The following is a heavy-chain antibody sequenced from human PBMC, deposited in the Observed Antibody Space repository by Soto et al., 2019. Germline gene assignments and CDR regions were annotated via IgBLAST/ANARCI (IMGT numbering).Heavy chain of an antibody. V-gene: IGHV2-5*01. J-gene: IGHJ6*02. CDR1: GFSLPTSGMG. Sequence: QITLKESGPTLVKPTQTLTLTCTFSGFSLPTSGMGVGWIRQPPGKALEWPALTYWNGDRRYSPSLKSRVTITTDTSKNQVVLTMANLDPADTATYYCARIKGIAYTWIADGMDVSGQGTTVTVSS. D-gene: IGHD3-16*01. CDR3: ARIKGIAYTWIADGMDV. CDR2: TYWNGDR.